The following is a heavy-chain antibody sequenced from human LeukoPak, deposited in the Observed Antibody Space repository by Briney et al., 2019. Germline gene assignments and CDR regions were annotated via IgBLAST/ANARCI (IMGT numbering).Heavy chain of an antibody. J-gene: IGHJ4*02. D-gene: IGHD6-13*01. CDR2: INPNSGT. CDR3: AREEQHQRGRHFEY. Sequence: ASVKVSCKASGYTFSGYYVHWVRQGPGQGLEWMGWINPNSGTNYAQNFQGRVTMTRDTSISTAYMELSRLRSDDTAVYYCAREEQHQRGRHFEYWGQGTLVTVSS. CDR1: GYTFSGYY. V-gene: IGHV1-2*02.